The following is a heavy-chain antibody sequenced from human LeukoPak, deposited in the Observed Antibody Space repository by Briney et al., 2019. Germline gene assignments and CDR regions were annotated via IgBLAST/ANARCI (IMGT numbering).Heavy chain of an antibody. CDR3: ARDTYRFDDY. V-gene: IGHV3-23*01. CDR1: GFTFSSYA. Sequence: GGSLRLSCAASGFTFSSYAMSWVRQAPGKGLEWVSAISASGGSTSYADSVKGRFTISRDNARNSLYLQMNSLRAEDTAVYYCARDTYRFDDYWGQGTLVTVSS. J-gene: IGHJ4*02. CDR2: ISASGGST.